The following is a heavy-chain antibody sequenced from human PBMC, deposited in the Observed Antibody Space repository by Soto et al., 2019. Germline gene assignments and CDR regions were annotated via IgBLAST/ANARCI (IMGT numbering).Heavy chain of an antibody. Sequence: QVQVQESGPGLVKPSDTLSLTCTVSGGSVSSRSYFWGWIRQPPGKGLEWIGTIYYNGSTYYNPSLKGLVTLPVEPSKNQFSLMLTPVPASDPAGYYCASKRVIPAPPPSWFDPWGQGTLVTVSS. V-gene: IGHV4-39*01. CDR2: IYYNGST. CDR1: GGSVSSRSYF. J-gene: IGHJ5*02. D-gene: IGHD2-21*01. CDR3: ASKRVIPAPPPSWFDP.